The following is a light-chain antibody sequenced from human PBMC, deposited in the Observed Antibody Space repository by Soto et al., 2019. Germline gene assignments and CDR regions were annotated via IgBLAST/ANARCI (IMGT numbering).Light chain of an antibody. CDR1: SSDVGGYNY. Sequence: QSVLTEPASVSGSPGRSITISCNGNSSDVGGYNYVSWYQQHPGKAPKLMIYDVSNRPSGVSNRFSGSKSGNTASLTISGLQAEDEADYYCSSYTSSSTLLYVFGTGTKVTVL. CDR3: SSYTSSSTLLYV. V-gene: IGLV2-14*01. CDR2: DVS. J-gene: IGLJ1*01.